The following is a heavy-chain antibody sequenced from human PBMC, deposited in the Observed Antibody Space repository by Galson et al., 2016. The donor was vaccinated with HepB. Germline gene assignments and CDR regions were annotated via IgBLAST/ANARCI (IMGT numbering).Heavy chain of an antibody. Sequence: SVKVSCKASSYTFASYGISWVRQAPGQGLEWLGWVSFSDGRTNYAQKYQDRVTMTTDTSTTTAYMELKSLRSEDTAVYYCARDWKDYSRTECFDYWGRGTLVTVSS. CDR3: ARDWKDYSRTECFDY. J-gene: IGHJ4*02. CDR1: SYTFASYG. CDR2: VSFSDGRT. D-gene: IGHD1-1*01. V-gene: IGHV1-18*01.